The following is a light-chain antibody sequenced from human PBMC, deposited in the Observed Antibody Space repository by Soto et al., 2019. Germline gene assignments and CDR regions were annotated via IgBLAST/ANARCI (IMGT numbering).Light chain of an antibody. Sequence: AIQLTQSPSSLSASVGDRVTITCRASQGISSALAWYQQKPGQAPKLLIYDASSGESGVPSRFSGSGSGTDFPLTISILQPEDVVSYYRQQFNSYPPTFGPGTKVDIK. CDR3: QQFNSYPPT. J-gene: IGKJ3*01. CDR2: DAS. CDR1: QGISSA. V-gene: IGKV1-13*02.